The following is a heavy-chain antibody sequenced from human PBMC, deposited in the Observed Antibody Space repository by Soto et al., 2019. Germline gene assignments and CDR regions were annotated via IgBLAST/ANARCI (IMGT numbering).Heavy chain of an antibody. CDR1: GFTVSSNY. V-gene: IGHV3-66*01. J-gene: IGHJ5*02. Sequence: GSLRLSCAASGFTVSSNYMSWVRQAPGKGLEWVSVIYSGGSTYYADSVKGRFTISRDNSKNTLFLQMNSLRPEDTAVYYCAREGIAVAGTNNWFDPWGQGTLVTVSS. CDR2: IYSGGST. D-gene: IGHD6-19*01. CDR3: AREGIAVAGTNNWFDP.